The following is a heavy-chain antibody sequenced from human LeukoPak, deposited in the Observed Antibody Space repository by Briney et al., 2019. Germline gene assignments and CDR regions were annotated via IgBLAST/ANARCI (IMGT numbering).Heavy chain of an antibody. Sequence: PGGSLRLSCAASGFTFSSYSMNWVRQAPGKGQEWVSYISSSSSTIYYADSVKGRFTISRDNAKNSLYLQMSSLRAEDTAVYYCARADYYDSSEGPALDYWGQGTLVTVSS. D-gene: IGHD3-22*01. CDR1: GFTFSSYS. CDR2: ISSSSSTI. V-gene: IGHV3-48*04. J-gene: IGHJ4*02. CDR3: ARADYYDSSEGPALDY.